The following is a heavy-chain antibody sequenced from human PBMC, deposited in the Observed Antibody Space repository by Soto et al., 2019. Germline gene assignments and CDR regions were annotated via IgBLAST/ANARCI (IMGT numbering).Heavy chain of an antibody. CDR3: ARAARNYYYGMDV. J-gene: IGHJ6*02. V-gene: IGHV4-59*01. Sequence: AETLLLTCTVSGGSISGYYWSWIRQPPGKGLEWIGYMYNTGSTVYNPSFKSRVTISVDTSKNQFSLKLSSVTAADTAVYYCARAARNYYYGMDVWGQGTTVTVSS. CDR2: MYNTGST. CDR1: GGSISGYY.